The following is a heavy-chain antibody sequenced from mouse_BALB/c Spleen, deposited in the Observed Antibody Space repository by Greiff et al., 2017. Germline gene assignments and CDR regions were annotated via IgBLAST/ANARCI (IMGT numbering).Heavy chain of an antibody. CDR2: ISSGGSYT. CDR3: ARDRPFAY. V-gene: IGHV5-9-4*01. CDR1: GFTFSSYA. J-gene: IGHJ3*01. Sequence: EVQVVESGGGLVKPGGSLNLSCAASGFTFSSYAMSWVRQSPEERLEWVAEISSGGSYTYYPDTVTGRFTISRDNAKNTLYLEMSSLRSEDTAMYDCARDRPFAYWGQGTLVTVSA.